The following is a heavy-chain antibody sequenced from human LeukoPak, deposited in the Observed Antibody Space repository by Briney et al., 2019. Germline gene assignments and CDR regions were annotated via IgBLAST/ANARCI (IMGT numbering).Heavy chain of an antibody. CDR3: ARVSGTSDAFDI. CDR2: IYYSGST. V-gene: IGHV4-31*03. J-gene: IGHJ3*02. CDR1: GGSISSGGYY. D-gene: IGHD1-26*01. Sequence: SETLSLTCTVSGGSISSGGYYWSWIRQHPGKGLEWIGYIYYSGSTYYNPSLKSRVTISVDTSKNQFSLKLSSVTAADTAVYYCARVSGTSDAFDICGQGTMVTVSS.